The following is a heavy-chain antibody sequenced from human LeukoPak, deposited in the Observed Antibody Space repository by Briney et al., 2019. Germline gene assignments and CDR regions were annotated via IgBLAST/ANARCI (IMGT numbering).Heavy chain of an antibody. CDR3: ARDYCSSTSCYVANYYYYGMDV. J-gene: IGHJ6*02. D-gene: IGHD2-2*01. CDR2: ISAYNGNT. V-gene: IGHV1-18*04. Sequence: AASVKVSCKASGYTFTGYYMHWVRQAPGQGLEWMGWISAYNGNTNYAQKLQGRVTMTTDTSTSTAYMELRSLRSDDTAVYYCARDYCSSTSCYVANYYYYGMDVWGQGTTVTVSS. CDR1: GYTFTGYY.